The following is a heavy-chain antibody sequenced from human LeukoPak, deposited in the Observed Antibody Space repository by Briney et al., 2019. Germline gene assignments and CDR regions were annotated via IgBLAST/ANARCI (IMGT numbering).Heavy chain of an antibody. CDR1: GFSVSNNY. Sequence: PGGSLRLSCAASGFSVSNNYVSWVRQAPGKGLEWVSAISGSGGSTYYADSVKGRFTISRDNSKNTLYLQMNSLRAEDTAVYYCAKDLEVLWFGESGAGYAFDIWGQGTMVTVSS. CDR2: ISGSGGST. CDR3: AKDLEVLWFGESGAGYAFDI. D-gene: IGHD3-10*01. V-gene: IGHV3-23*01. J-gene: IGHJ3*02.